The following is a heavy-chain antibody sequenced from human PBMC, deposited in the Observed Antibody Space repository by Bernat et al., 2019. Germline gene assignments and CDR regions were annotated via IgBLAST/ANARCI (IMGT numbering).Heavy chain of an antibody. V-gene: IGHV3-7*03. D-gene: IGHD5-12*01. Sequence: EVQLVESGGGLVQPGGSLRLSCAASGFTFSSYWMSWVRQAPGKGLEWVANIKQDGSEKYYVDSVKGRFTISRDNAKNSLYLQMNSLRAEDTAVYYCARGGSSVATQAFYFQHWGQGTLVTVSS. CDR2: IKQDGSEK. CDR1: GFTFSSYW. CDR3: ARGGSSVATQAFYFQH. J-gene: IGHJ1*01.